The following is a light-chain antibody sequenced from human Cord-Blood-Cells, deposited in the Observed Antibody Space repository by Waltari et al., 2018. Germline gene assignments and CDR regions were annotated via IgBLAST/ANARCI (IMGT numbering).Light chain of an antibody. CDR1: TRVLYNSNNKNY. V-gene: IGKV4-1*01. Sequence: DIVMTQSPDSLAVSLGERATLNCKSSTRVLYNSNNKNYLAWYQQKPGPPPKLLIYWASTRESGVPDRFSGSGSGTDFTLTISSLQAEDVAVYYCQQYYSTPRTFGQGTKVEIK. J-gene: IGKJ1*01. CDR3: QQYYSTPRT. CDR2: WAS.